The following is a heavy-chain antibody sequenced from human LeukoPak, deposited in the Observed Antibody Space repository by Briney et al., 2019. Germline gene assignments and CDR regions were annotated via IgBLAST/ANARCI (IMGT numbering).Heavy chain of an antibody. Sequence: GGSLRLSCVASGFTVSSNYVSWVRQAPGKGLEWVSVIYSGGSTYYADSVKGRFTISRDNSKNTLYLQMNSLRAEDTAVYYCARVQPHYYDSSGYPPDYWGQGTLVTVSS. D-gene: IGHD3-22*01. CDR3: ARVQPHYYDSSGYPPDY. J-gene: IGHJ4*02. CDR2: IYSGGST. CDR1: GFTVSSNY. V-gene: IGHV3-53*01.